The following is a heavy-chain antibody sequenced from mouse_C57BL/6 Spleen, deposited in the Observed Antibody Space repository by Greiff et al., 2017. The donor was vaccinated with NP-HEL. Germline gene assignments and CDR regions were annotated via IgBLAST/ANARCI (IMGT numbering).Heavy chain of an antibody. CDR3: ARDSWDGFDY. CDR1: GFTFSSYA. Sequence: EVMLVESGGGLVKPGGSLKLSCAASGFTFSSYAMSWVRQTPEKRLEWVATISDGGSYTYYPDNVKGRFTISRDNAKNNLYLQMSHLKSEDTAMYYCARDSWDGFDYWGQGTTLTVSS. V-gene: IGHV5-4*01. J-gene: IGHJ2*01. D-gene: IGHD4-1*01. CDR2: ISDGGSYT.